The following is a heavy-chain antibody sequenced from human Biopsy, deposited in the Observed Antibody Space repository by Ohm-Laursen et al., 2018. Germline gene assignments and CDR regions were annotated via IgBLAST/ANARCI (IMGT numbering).Heavy chain of an antibody. V-gene: IGHV1-24*01. J-gene: IGHJ4*02. CDR3: AGDINNWNVNY. CDR1: GYTLTDLS. CDR2: MNPKGRNT. Sequence: ASVKVSCKVSGYTLTDLSMHWVRQASGQGLEWMGWMNPKGRNTGYAQKFQGRVTMTEDTSTDTAYMELSNLRSEDTAVYYCAGDINNWNVNYWGQGTLVIVSS. D-gene: IGHD1-20*01.